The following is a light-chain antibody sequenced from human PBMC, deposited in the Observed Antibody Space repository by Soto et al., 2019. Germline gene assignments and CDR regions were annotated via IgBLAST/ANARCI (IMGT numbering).Light chain of an antibody. CDR1: QSVSSN. CDR3: QQYNNWPPWT. V-gene: IGKV3-15*01. J-gene: IGKJ1*01. Sequence: EIVMTQSPATLSVSPGERATLSCRASQSVSSNLAWYQQKPGQAPRLLIYGASTRATGIPARFSGSGSGTEFTLTISSPQSEDFAVYYCQQYNNWPPWTGGQGTKVEIK. CDR2: GAS.